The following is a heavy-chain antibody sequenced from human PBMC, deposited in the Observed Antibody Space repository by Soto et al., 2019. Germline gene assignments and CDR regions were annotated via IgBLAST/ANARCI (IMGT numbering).Heavy chain of an antibody. J-gene: IGHJ6*02. V-gene: IGHV3-30*18. CDR2: ISYDGNNK. CDR1: GFTFSTFG. CDR3: AKDLQAYGDYDYYCYGLDV. Sequence: QLVESGGGVVPPGASLRLSCAASGFTFSTFGMHWVRQTPGKGLEGVAVISYDGNNKVYADSVKGRFTISRDNFKNTVDLVMNNLKVDDTAVYYWAKDLQAYGDYDYYCYGLDVWGQGATVSVSS. D-gene: IGHD4-17*01.